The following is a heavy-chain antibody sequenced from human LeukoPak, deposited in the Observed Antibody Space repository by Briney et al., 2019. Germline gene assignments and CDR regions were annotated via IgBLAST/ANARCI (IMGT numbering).Heavy chain of an antibody. Sequence: PGGSLRLSCAASGFTFSSYGKHWVRQAPGKGLEWVAVIWFDGSDKYYADSVKGRFTISRDNSKNTLYLQMNSLRAEDTAVYYCARDGYSGYDFYFDYWGQGSLVTVSS. J-gene: IGHJ4*02. V-gene: IGHV3-33*01. CDR3: ARDGYSGYDFYFDY. CDR1: GFTFSSYG. D-gene: IGHD5-12*01. CDR2: IWFDGSDK.